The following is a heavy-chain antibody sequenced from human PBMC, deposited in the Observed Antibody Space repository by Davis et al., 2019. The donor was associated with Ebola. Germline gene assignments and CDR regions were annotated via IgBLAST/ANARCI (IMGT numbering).Heavy chain of an antibody. CDR1: GFTFSGSA. D-gene: IGHD4-17*01. Sequence: GESLKISCAASGFTFSGSAMHWVRQASGKGLEWVGRIRSKANSYATAYAASVKGRFTISRDDSKNTAYLQMNSLKTEDTAVYYCTGRGDYGEPVATWGQGTLVTVSS. CDR2: IRSKANSYAT. J-gene: IGHJ5*02. CDR3: TGRGDYGEPVAT. V-gene: IGHV3-73*01.